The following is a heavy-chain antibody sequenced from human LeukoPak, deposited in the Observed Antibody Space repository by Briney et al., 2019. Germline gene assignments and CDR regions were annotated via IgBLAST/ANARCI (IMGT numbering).Heavy chain of an antibody. Sequence: SETLSLTCAVYGGSFSGYYWSWIRQPPGKGLEWIGEINHSGSTNYNPSLKSRVTISVDTSKNQFSLKLSSVTAADTAVYYCARVAAAGKRGWFDPWGQGTLVTVSS. D-gene: IGHD6-13*01. V-gene: IGHV4-34*01. CDR2: INHSGST. J-gene: IGHJ5*02. CDR3: ARVAAAGKRGWFDP. CDR1: GGSFSGYY.